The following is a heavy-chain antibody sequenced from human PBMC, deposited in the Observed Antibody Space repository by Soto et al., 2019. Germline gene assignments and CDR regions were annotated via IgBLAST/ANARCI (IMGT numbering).Heavy chain of an antibody. CDR1: GGSISSGGYY. D-gene: IGHD3-3*01. CDR3: AREQVPGRRFSYYYGMDV. V-gene: IGHV4-31*03. CDR2: IYYSGTT. J-gene: IGHJ6*02. Sequence: QVQLQESGPGLVKPSQTLSLICTVSGGSISSGGYYWSWIRQHPGKGLEWIGDIYYSGTTYYNPSLKSRVTISVDTSKNQFSLKLNSVTAADTAVYYCAREQVPGRRFSYYYGMDVWGQGTTVTVSS.